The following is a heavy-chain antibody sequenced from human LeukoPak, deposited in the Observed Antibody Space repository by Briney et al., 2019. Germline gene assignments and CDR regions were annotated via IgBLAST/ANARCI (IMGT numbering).Heavy chain of an antibody. CDR2: INPSSGGT. Sequence: ASVKVSCKASGYSFTGYYMHWVRQAPGQGLEWMGWINPSSGGTNYAERFQGRVTVTRDTSISTAYMELTRLRSDDTAMYYCARDEVPIEYWGQGTLVTVSS. V-gene: IGHV1-2*02. D-gene: IGHD4/OR15-4a*01. CDR1: GYSFTGYY. CDR3: ARDEVPIEY. J-gene: IGHJ4*02.